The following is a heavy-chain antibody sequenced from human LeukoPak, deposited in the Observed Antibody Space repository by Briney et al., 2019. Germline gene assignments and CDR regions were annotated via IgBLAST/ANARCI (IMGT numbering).Heavy chain of an antibody. Sequence: SVKVSCKASGYTFTGYYMHWVRQAPGQGLEWMGRIIPILGIANYAQKFQGRVTITADKSTSTAYMELSSLRSEDTAVYYCARGYSGSRVDYWGQGTLVTVSS. V-gene: IGHV1-69*04. CDR2: IIPILGIA. D-gene: IGHD1-26*01. J-gene: IGHJ4*02. CDR1: GYTFTGYY. CDR3: ARGYSGSRVDY.